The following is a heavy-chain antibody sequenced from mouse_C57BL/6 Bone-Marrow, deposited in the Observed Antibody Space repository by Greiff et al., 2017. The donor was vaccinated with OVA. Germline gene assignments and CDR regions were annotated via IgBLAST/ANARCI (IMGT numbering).Heavy chain of an antibody. J-gene: IGHJ4*01. CDR2: INPNNGGT. D-gene: IGHD2-1*01. V-gene: IGHV1-26*01. Sequence: VQLQQSGPELVKPGASVKISCKASGYTFTDYYMNWVKQSHGKSLEWIGDINPNNGGTSYNQKFKGKATLTVDKSSSTAYMELRSLTSEDSAVYYCARNYYGNSNYYAIDYWGQGTSVTVSS. CDR3: ARNYYGNSNYYAIDY. CDR1: GYTFTDYY.